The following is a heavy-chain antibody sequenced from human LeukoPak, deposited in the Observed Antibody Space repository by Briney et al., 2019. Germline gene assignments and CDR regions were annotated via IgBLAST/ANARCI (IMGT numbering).Heavy chain of an antibody. CDR2: IYYSGST. CDR3: ASALSGSYPYYFDY. CDR1: GVSISSYY. D-gene: IGHD3-16*01. J-gene: IGHJ4*02. Sequence: SETLSLTCSVSGVSISSYYWSWIRQPPGKGLEWIGDIYYSGSTNYNPSLKSRVTISVETSKNHLSLRLISVTAADTAVYYCASALSGSYPYYFDYWGQGTLVTVSS. V-gene: IGHV4-59*01.